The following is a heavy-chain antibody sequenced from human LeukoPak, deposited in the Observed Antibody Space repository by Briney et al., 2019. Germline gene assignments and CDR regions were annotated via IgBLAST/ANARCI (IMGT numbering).Heavy chain of an antibody. CDR1: GFTFSSYA. CDR2: ISGSGGST. V-gene: IGHV3-23*01. CDR3: AKVPRWLVLPDAFDI. J-gene: IGHJ3*02. D-gene: IGHD6-19*01. Sequence: PGGSLRLSCAASGFTFSSYAMSLVRQAPGKGLEWVSAISGSGGSTYYADSVKGRFTISRDNSKNTLYLQMNSLRAEDTAVYYCAKVPRWLVLPDAFDIWGQGTMVTVSS.